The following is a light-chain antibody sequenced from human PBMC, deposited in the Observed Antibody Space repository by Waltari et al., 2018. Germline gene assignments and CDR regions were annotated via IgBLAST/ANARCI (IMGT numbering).Light chain of an antibody. CDR2: GAS. CDR1: QSISSN. J-gene: IGKJ2*01. Sequence: EIVMTQSPATLFVSPGERATLSCRASQSISSNLAWYQQKPGQAPRVLSYGASTRATAIPARFSGSGSGTEFALTISSLQSEDSAVYYCQQYQNWPQTFGQGTKLQIK. CDR3: QQYQNWPQT. V-gene: IGKV3-15*01.